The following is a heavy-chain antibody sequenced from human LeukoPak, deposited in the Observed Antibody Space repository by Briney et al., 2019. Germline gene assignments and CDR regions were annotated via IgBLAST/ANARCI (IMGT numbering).Heavy chain of an antibody. J-gene: IGHJ4*02. CDR3: AGGWSGSYLS. V-gene: IGHV4-59*01. CDR1: GGSISSYY. Sequence: PSETLSFTCTVSGGSISSYYRSWIRQPPGKGLEWIGYIYYSGSTNYNPSLKSRVTISVDTSKNQFSLKLSSVTAADTAVYYCAGGWSGSYLSWGQGTLVTVSS. CDR2: IYYSGST. D-gene: IGHD1-26*01.